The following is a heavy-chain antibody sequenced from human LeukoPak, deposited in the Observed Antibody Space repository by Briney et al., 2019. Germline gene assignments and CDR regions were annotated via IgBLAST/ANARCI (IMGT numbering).Heavy chain of an antibody. CDR2: IKQDGSET. V-gene: IGHV3-7*01. CDR1: GFTFSNYW. D-gene: IGHD1-26*01. J-gene: IGHJ4*02. CDR3: ARGFSGSFGY. Sequence: PGGSLRLSCAASGFTFSNYWMNWVRQAPGKGLEWVANIKQDGSETRYVDSVKGRFTISRDNAKNSLFLQMNSLRADDTAVYFCARGFSGSFGYWGQGTLVTVSS.